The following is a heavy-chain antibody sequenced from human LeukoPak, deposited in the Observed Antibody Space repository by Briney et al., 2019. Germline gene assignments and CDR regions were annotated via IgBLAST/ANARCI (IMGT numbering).Heavy chain of an antibody. J-gene: IGHJ6*03. CDR3: AKDSGGTYFYCYYYMDV. CDR1: GFSFSTYA. V-gene: IGHV3-23*01. CDR2: ISAGGATI. D-gene: IGHD1-26*01. Sequence: GGSLRLSCAASGFSFSTYAMSWVRQAPGKGLEWVSAISAGGATIYYADSVKGRFTVSRDNSKNTLYLHMSSLRAEDTAIYYCAKDSGGTYFYCYYYMDVWGKGTTVTVSS.